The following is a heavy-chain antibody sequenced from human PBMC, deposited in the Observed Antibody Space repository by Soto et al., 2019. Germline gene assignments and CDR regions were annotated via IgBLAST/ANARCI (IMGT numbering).Heavy chain of an antibody. Sequence: GGSLTLSCAASGFTFNSYAITWLRQAPGQGLELVSSVNNSCATTYYANSVKGRFTISTYRSKNTLYLKTNSLRIEDTDLYHCARRMDYWNYFDAWGLGTMVTVSS. CDR1: GFTFNSYA. J-gene: IGHJ4*02. CDR2: VNNSCATT. CDR3: ARRMDYWNYFDA. V-gene: IGHV3-23*01. D-gene: IGHD1-1*01.